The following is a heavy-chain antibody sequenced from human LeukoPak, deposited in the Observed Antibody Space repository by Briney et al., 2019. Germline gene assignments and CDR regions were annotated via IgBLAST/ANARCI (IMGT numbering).Heavy chain of an antibody. J-gene: IGHJ6*03. CDR1: GGSFSDYY. CDR2: INHSGST. CDR3: ARAQLWFGETTPFYYMDV. Sequence: SETLSLTCAVYGGSFSDYYWSWIRQPPGKGLEWIGAINHSGSTNYNPSLKSRVTISVDTSKNEFSLKLSSVTAADTAVYYCARAQLWFGETTPFYYMDVWGKGTTVTVSS. D-gene: IGHD3-10*01. V-gene: IGHV4-34*01.